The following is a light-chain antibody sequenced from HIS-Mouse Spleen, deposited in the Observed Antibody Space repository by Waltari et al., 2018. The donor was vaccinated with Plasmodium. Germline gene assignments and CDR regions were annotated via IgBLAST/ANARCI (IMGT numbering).Light chain of an antibody. CDR2: KDS. Sequence: SYELTQPPSVSVSPGQTARITCSGDALPKQYAYWYQQKPGQAPVLVIYKDSGRPSGIPERFSGASSGTTVTLTISGVQAEDEADYCCQSADSSGTYVFGTGTKVTVL. V-gene: IGLV3-25*03. J-gene: IGLJ1*01. CDR3: QSADSSGTYV. CDR1: ALPKQY.